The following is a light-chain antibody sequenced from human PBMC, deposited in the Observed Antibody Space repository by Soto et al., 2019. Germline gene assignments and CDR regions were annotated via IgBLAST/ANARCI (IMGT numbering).Light chain of an antibody. Sequence: EIVLTQSPSALSFSPLERCTLSCRAGQSVSTFLAWYQQKPGQPPRLLISGASNRATGIPARFSGSGSGTDFTLTISSLEPEDSAVYYCQQRLTWWTFGQGTKVDIK. CDR2: GAS. CDR1: QSVSTF. J-gene: IGKJ1*01. CDR3: QQRLTWWT. V-gene: IGKV3-11*01.